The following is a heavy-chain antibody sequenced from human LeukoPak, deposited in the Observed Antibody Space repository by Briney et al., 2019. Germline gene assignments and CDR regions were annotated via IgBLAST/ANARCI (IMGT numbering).Heavy chain of an antibody. CDR2: LSSRRSYI. CDR1: GFTFSNYN. CDR3: ARGNFVFGVAEDYYYYYMDV. J-gene: IGHJ6*03. D-gene: IGHD3-10*01. V-gene: IGHV3-21*06. Sequence: GGSLRLSCAASGFTFSNYNMNWVRQAPGKALEWVSSLSSRRSYIYYADSVKGRFTISRDNAKNSLYLQMNSLRLEGTAVYYCARGNFVFGVAEDYYYYYMDVWGKGTTVTVSS.